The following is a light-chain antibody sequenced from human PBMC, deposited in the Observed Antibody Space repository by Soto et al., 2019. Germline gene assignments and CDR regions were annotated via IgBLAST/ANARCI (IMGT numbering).Light chain of an antibody. CDR3: SSYAGGPYV. Sequence: QSALTQPPSASGSPGQSVTISCTGTSSDVGGYNYVSWYQQHPGKAPKLMISEVNKRPSGVPDRFSGSKSGNTASLTVSGLHAEDEADYYCSSYAGGPYVFGTGTKLTVL. CDR1: SSDVGGYNY. V-gene: IGLV2-8*01. J-gene: IGLJ1*01. CDR2: EVN.